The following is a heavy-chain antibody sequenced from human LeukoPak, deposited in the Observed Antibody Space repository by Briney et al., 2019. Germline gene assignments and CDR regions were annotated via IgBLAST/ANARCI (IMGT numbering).Heavy chain of an antibody. CDR3: ARVALGAKRSYYFDY. D-gene: IGHD1-26*01. V-gene: IGHV4-59*01. CDR2: IYYSGST. Sequence: SETLSLTCTVSGGSLSSYYWSWIRQPPGKGLEWIGYIYYSGSTNYNPSLKSRVTISVDTSKNQFSLKLSSVTAADTAVYYCARVALGAKRSYYFDYWGQGTLVTVSS. J-gene: IGHJ4*02. CDR1: GGSLSSYY.